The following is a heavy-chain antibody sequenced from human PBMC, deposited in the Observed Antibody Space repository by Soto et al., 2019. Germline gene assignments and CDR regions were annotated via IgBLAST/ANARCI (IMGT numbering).Heavy chain of an antibody. CDR3: ARASGEQLSGSAP. D-gene: IGHD3-10*01. CDR2: INHSGST. V-gene: IGHV4-34*01. CDR1: GGSLSGYY. J-gene: IGHJ5*02. Sequence: QVQLQQWGAGLLKPSETLSLTCAVYGGSLSGYYWSWIRQPPGKGLEWIGEINHSGSTNYNPSLKGRVTIPVDTSKNHFPRKLSSVPPGATAGYYCARASGEQLSGSAPWGQGTLVPVPS.